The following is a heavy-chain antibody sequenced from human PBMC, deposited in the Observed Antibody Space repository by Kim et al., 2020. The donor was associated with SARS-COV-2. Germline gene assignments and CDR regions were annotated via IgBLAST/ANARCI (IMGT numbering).Heavy chain of an antibody. Sequence: SETLSLTCTVSGYSISSGYYWGWIRQPPGKGLEWIGSIYHSGSTYYNPSLKSRVTISVDTSKNQFSLKLSSVTAADTAVYYCASLVVTAILPPWFDRWG. V-gene: IGHV4-38-2*02. J-gene: IGHJ5*02. CDR2: IYHSGST. D-gene: IGHD2-21*02. CDR1: GYSISSGYY. CDR3: ASLVVTAILPPWFDR.